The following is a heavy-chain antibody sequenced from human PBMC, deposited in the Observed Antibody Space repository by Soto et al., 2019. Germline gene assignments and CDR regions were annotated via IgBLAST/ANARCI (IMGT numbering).Heavy chain of an antibody. CDR2: INHSGST. V-gene: IGHV4-34*01. D-gene: IGHD4-17*01. CDR3: ARGPRRVEMTTVVMYYYYYGMDV. J-gene: IGHJ6*02. CDR1: AGSFRGHY. Sequence: PETHRDPCAVYAGSFRGHYWSWIRRPPGKGMGLCGEINHSGSTNYIPSLMSRVTISVDTSKNQFPLKLSSVTAADTAVYYCARGPRRVEMTTVVMYYYYYGMDVCGQGRTVT.